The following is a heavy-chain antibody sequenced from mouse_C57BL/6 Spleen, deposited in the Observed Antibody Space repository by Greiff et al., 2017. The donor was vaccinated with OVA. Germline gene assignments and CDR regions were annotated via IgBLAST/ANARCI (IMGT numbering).Heavy chain of an antibody. V-gene: IGHV1-76*01. Sequence: QVQLQQSGAELVRPGASVKLSCKASGYTFTDYYINWVKQRPGQGLEWIARIYPGSGNTYYTEKFKGKATLTAEKSSSTAYMQLSSLTSEDSAVYFCARGDHYYGSSYRYYFDYWGQGTTLTVSS. CDR1: GYTFTDYY. CDR3: ARGDHYYGSSYRYYFDY. J-gene: IGHJ2*01. D-gene: IGHD1-1*01. CDR2: IYPGSGNT.